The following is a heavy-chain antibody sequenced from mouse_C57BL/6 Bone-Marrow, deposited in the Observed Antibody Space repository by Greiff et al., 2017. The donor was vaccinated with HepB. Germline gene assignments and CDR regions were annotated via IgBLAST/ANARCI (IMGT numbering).Heavy chain of an antibody. CDR1: GYTFTSYW. CDR2: IYPGNSDT. Sequence: VQLKQSGTVLARPGASVKMSCKTSGYTFTSYWMHWVKQRPGQGLEWIGAIYPGNSDTSYNQKFKGKAKLTAVTSASTAYMELSSLTTEDSAVYYSTRTDYGREDYAMDYWGQGTSVTVSS. CDR3: TRTDYGREDYAMDY. V-gene: IGHV1-5*01. J-gene: IGHJ4*01. D-gene: IGHD2-1*01.